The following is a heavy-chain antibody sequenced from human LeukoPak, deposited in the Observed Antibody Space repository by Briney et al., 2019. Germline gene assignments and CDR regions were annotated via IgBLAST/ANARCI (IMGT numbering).Heavy chain of an antibody. CDR2: IIPIFGTA. V-gene: IGHV1-69*05. CDR3: ARDTSYYDSSGYCFDY. J-gene: IGHJ4*02. Sequence: GSSVKVSCKASGGTFSSYAISWVRQAPGQGLEWMGRIIPIFGTANYAQKFQGRVTITTDESTSTAYMELRSLRSDDTAVYYCARDTSYYDSSGYCFDYWGQGTLVTVSS. CDR1: GGTFSSYA. D-gene: IGHD3-22*01.